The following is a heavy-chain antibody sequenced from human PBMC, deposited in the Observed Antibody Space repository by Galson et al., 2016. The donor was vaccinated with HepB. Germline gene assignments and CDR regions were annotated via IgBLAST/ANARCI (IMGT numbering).Heavy chain of an antibody. CDR2: VSWNSDEV. Sequence: SLRLSCAVSGFAFDDYAMHWVRQAPGKGLEWVSGVSWNSDEVDYADSVRGRFTISRDNAKKSLYLQMSTPRPEDTALYYCAKDISSNIAPTYSDYHGMDVWGKGTTVTVSS. D-gene: IGHD3-9*01. CDR1: GFAFDDYA. J-gene: IGHJ6*04. V-gene: IGHV3-9*01. CDR3: AKDISSNIAPTYSDYHGMDV.